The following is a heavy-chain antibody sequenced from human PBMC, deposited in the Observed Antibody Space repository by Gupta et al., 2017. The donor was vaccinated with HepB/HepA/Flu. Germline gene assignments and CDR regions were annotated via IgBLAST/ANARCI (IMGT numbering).Heavy chain of an antibody. CDR3: ARQLVANWGPQDDAFDI. Sequence: EVQLVQSGAEVKKPGESLKISCKGSGYSFTSYWIGGVRQMPGKGLEWMGIIYPGDSDTRYSPSFQGQVTISADKSISTAYLQWSSLKASDTAMYYCARQLVANWGPQDDAFDIWGQGTMVTVSS. J-gene: IGHJ3*02. V-gene: IGHV5-51*01. D-gene: IGHD7-27*01. CDR2: IYPGDSDT. CDR1: GYSFTSYW.